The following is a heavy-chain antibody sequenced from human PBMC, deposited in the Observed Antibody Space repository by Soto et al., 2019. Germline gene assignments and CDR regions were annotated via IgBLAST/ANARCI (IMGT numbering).Heavy chain of an antibody. Sequence: QVQLVQSGAEVKKPGSTVRVACKASGGSLSTNSLSWVRQAPGQGLEWMGRFIPVVGVVNYAQKFKGRVTISADTVTNTAYMELNSLTSDDTAVYYCARLERSADYWGQGTRVTVSS. CDR3: ARLERSADY. CDR1: GGSLSTNS. CDR2: FIPVVGVV. J-gene: IGHJ4*02. V-gene: IGHV1-69*04. D-gene: IGHD1-1*01.